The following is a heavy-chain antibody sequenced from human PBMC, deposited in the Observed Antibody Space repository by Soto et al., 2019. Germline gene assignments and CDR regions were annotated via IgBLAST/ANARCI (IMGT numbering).Heavy chain of an antibody. Sequence: GGSLRLSCAASGFTFSNAWMSWVRQAPGKGLEWVGRIKSKTDGGTTDYAAPVKGRFTISRDDSKTTLYLQMNSLKTEDTAVYYCPTDLWFGDHTRWDYWGQGTLVTVSS. CDR2: IKSKTDGGTT. D-gene: IGHD3-10*01. CDR1: GFTFSNAW. CDR3: PTDLWFGDHTRWDY. V-gene: IGHV3-15*01. J-gene: IGHJ4*02.